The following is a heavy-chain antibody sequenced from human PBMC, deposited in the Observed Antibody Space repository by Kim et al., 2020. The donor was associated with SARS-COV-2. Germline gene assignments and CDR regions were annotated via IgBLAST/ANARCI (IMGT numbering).Heavy chain of an antibody. J-gene: IGHJ4*02. D-gene: IGHD2-21*02. CDR1: GYDFTAYA. V-gene: IGHV7-4-1*02. Sequence: ASVKVSCRSSGYDFTAYAINWVRQAPGQGLEWMGWINTNTGNPAYAQGFTGQFVFSLDSSVSTTYLQIINLKADDTAVYYCARNRYGGNSPFDYWGRGTLVTVSS. CDR3: ARNRYGGNSPFDY. CDR2: INTNTGNP.